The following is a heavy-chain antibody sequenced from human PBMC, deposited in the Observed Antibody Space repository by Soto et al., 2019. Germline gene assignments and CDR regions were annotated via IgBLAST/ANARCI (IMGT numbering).Heavy chain of an antibody. D-gene: IGHD2-2*01. CDR3: ARDHEGGYCSSTSCLAYYYYGMDV. J-gene: IGHJ6*02. Sequence: QVQLVQSGAEVKKPGSSVKVSCKASGGTFSSYAISWVRQAPGQGLEWMGGIIPIFGTANYAQKIQGRVTITADESTSRAYMELSRLRSEDTVVYYCARDHEGGYCSSTSCLAYYYYGMDVWGQGTTVTVSS. CDR1: GGTFSSYA. CDR2: IIPIFGTA. V-gene: IGHV1-69*01.